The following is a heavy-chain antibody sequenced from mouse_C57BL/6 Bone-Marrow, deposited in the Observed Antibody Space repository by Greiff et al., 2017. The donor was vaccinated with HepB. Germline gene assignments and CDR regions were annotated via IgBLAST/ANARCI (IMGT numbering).Heavy chain of an antibody. D-gene: IGHD1-1*01. CDR3: ARPEFITSVAHYFDY. CDR1: GYTFTSYW. J-gene: IGHJ2*01. CDR2: IHPNSGST. Sequence: QVQLQQPGAELVKPGASVKLSCKASGYTFTSYWMHWVKQRPGQGLEWIGMIHPNSGSTNYNEKFKSKATLTVDKSASTAYMQLSILTSEDSAVYSWARPEFITSVAHYFDYWGQGTTLTVSS. V-gene: IGHV1-64*01.